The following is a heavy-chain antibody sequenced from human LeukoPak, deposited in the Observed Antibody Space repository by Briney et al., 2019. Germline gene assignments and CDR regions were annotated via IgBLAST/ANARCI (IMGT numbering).Heavy chain of an antibody. D-gene: IGHD3-10*01. J-gene: IGHJ4*02. V-gene: IGHV1-8*01. CDR3: ASTRLWFGELFPSFFDY. Sequence: ASVKVSCKASGYTFTSYDINWVRQATGQGLEWMGWMNPNSGNTGYAQKFQGRVTMTRYTSISTAYMELSSLRSEDTAVYYCASTRLWFGELFPSFFDYWGQGTLVTVSS. CDR1: GYTFTSYD. CDR2: MNPNSGNT.